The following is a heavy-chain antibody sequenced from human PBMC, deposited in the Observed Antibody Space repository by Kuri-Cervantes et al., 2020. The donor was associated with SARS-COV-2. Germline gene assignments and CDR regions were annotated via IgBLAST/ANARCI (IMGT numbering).Heavy chain of an antibody. D-gene: IGHD6-19*01. J-gene: IGHJ4*02. Sequence: GGSLRPSCAASGFTFSNYWMHWVRQASGKGLERVTFISYDGSSRYYADSVKGRFTISRDNSKNTLWLQMNSLRPDDTAVYYCAKVSKSSVSDFWGQGTLVTVSS. CDR3: AKVSKSSVSDF. CDR1: GFTFSNYW. CDR2: ISYDGSSR. V-gene: IGHV3-30*18.